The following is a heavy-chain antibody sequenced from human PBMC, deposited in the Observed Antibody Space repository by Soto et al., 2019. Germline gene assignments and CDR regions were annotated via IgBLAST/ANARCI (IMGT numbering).Heavy chain of an antibody. CDR3: ARGWVEGLSRQPPTYY. Sequence: PGGSLRLSCAASGFTFSRYWMHWVRQAPGKGLVWVSRIDSYGSATSQVDSVEGRFTISRDNAKNTLYLQMNSLRAEDTAVYYCARGWVEGLSRQPPTYYWGQGTLVTVSS. J-gene: IGHJ4*02. CDR2: IDSYGSAT. D-gene: IGHD3-3*01. V-gene: IGHV3-74*01. CDR1: GFTFSRYW.